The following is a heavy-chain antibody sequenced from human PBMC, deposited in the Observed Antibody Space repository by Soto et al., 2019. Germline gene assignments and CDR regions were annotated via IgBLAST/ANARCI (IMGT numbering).Heavy chain of an antibody. J-gene: IGHJ3*01. CDR2: IYYIGST. D-gene: IGHD2-15*01. CDR3: ARDPEGYCSGPQCYTERGAFDV. V-gene: IGHV4-61*08. CDR1: GDSVTSGDYY. Sequence: QVQLQESGPGLVKPSQTLSLTCSVSGDSVTSGDYYWTWVRQSPGKGLEWIGYIYYIGSTDYNPSLKSRVNISIDTSKNQVSLRLTSVTAADTAVYYCARDPEGYCSGPQCYTERGAFDVWGQGTMVTVSS.